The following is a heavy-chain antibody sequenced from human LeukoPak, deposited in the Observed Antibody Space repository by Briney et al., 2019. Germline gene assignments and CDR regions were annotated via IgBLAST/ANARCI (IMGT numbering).Heavy chain of an antibody. V-gene: IGHV3-74*01. CDR3: ARSSFPYYFDY. J-gene: IGHJ4*02. D-gene: IGHD3-16*01. Sequence: PGGSLRLSCAASGFTFSSYAMSWVRQAPGKGLVWVSRIDNDGGSTTYADSVKGRFTISRDNAKNTLYLQMNSVRAEDTAVYYCARSSFPYYFDYWGQGTLVTVSS. CDR2: IDNDGGST. CDR1: GFTFSSYA.